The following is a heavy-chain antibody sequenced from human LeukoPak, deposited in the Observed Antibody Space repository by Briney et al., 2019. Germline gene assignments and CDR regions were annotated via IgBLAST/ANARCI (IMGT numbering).Heavy chain of an antibody. CDR2: IYYSGST. J-gene: IGHJ4*02. V-gene: IGHV4-39*01. CDR3: ARRRGSGCDY. Sequence: SETLSLTCTVSGGSISSSSYYWGWIRQPPGKGLEWIGSIYYSGSTYYNPSLKSRVTISVDTSKNQFSLKPSSVTAADTAVYYCARRRGSGCDYWGQGTLVTVSS. D-gene: IGHD6-19*01. CDR1: GGSISSSSYY.